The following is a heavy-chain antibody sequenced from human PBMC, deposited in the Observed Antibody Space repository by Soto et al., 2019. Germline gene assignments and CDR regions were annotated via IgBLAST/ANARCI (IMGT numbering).Heavy chain of an antibody. CDR3: ARINDRDYYYGMDV. V-gene: IGHV4-59*12. J-gene: IGHJ6*02. D-gene: IGHD1-1*01. Sequence: SETLSLTCTVSGGSISNFYWSWIRQPPGKGLEWIAYVYYSGSTNYNPSLKSRVTISVDTSKKQFSLKLSSVTAADTAVYYCARINDRDYYYGMDVWGQGTTVTVSS. CDR2: VYYSGST. CDR1: GGSISNFY.